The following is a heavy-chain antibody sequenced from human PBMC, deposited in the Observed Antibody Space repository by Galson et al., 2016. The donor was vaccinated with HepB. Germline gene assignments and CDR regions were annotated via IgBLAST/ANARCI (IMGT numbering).Heavy chain of an antibody. Sequence: SETLSLTCDVLGGSISSANWWSWVRQPPGKGLEWIGEIYLGGRTHYNPSLESRITISIDNSNNRLSLHLNSATAADTAVYYCARHLATAGTRGFDYWGQGTLVTVSS. D-gene: IGHD5-12*01. CDR1: GGSISSANW. V-gene: IGHV4-4*02. CDR2: IYLGGRT. J-gene: IGHJ4*02. CDR3: ARHLATAGTRGFDY.